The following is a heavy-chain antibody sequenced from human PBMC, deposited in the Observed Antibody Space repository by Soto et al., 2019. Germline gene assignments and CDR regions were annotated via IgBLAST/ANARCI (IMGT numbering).Heavy chain of an antibody. Sequence: QVQLVQSGAEVKKPGSSVKVSCKASGGTFSSYTISWVRQAPGQGLEWMGRIIPILGIANYAQKFQGRVTITADKSTSTAYMELSSLRSEDTAVYYCASLPTSDIVVVPAAKPFDYWGQGTLVTVSS. CDR3: ASLPTSDIVVVPAAKPFDY. D-gene: IGHD2-2*02. V-gene: IGHV1-69*02. CDR2: IIPILGIA. CDR1: GGTFSSYT. J-gene: IGHJ4*02.